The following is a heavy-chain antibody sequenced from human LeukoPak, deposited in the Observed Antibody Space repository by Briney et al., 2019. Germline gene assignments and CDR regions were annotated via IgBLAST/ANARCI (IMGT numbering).Heavy chain of an antibody. J-gene: IGHJ4*02. Sequence: GGSLRLSCSASGFTFSNAWMSWVRQAPGKGLEWVGRIKSKTDGGTTDYAAPVKGRFPISRDDSKNTLYLQMNSLKTEDTAVYYCTTRIQLWSNYFDYWGQGTLVTVSS. V-gene: IGHV3-15*01. CDR1: GFTFSNAW. CDR2: IKSKTDGGTT. D-gene: IGHD5-18*01. CDR3: TTRIQLWSNYFDY.